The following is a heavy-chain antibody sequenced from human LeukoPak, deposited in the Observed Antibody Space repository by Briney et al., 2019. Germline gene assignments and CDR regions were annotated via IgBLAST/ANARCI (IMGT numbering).Heavy chain of an antibody. CDR3: SRVVVRGSRDRLNDY. CDR1: GGSLSSSNW. Sequence: PSETPSLTCAVSGGSLSSSNWWSWVRQPPGKGLEGIGVIYHRGSTNYNPSLKSRVTISVDKSKNQFSLELGSVTSADTAEYYCSRVVVRGSRDRLNDYWGQGTLVTVSS. V-gene: IGHV4-4*02. J-gene: IGHJ4*02. D-gene: IGHD6-13*01. CDR2: IYHRGST.